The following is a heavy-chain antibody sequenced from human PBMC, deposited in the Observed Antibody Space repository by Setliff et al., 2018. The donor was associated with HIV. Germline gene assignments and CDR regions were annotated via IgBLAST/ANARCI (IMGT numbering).Heavy chain of an antibody. CDR1: GGSISRGNHF. Sequence: SETLSLTCTVSGGSISRGNHFWTWIRQPAGKGLEWIGRIYTNGSTNYNPSLKSRATIAVDTSKNQFSLKLSSVTAADTALYYCAREGLRIAAAGYNWFDPWGPGTLVTVSS. J-gene: IGHJ5*02. CDR2: IYTNGST. D-gene: IGHD6-13*01. V-gene: IGHV4-61*02. CDR3: AREGLRIAAAGYNWFDP.